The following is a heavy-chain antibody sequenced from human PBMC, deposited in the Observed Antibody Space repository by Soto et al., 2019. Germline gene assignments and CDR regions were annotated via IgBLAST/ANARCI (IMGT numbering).Heavy chain of an antibody. V-gene: IGHV3-9*01. D-gene: IGHD3-3*01. Sequence: GGSLRLCCVVTGLNFDDFAMHWVRQAPGKGLEWVSGITWNSRVLAYADSVKGRFTISRDNARNSLYLQMDSLRDEDTALYYCAKGRYDFWSPYYFDSWGQGTLVTVSS. CDR2: ITWNSRVL. CDR1: GLNFDDFA. J-gene: IGHJ4*02. CDR3: AKGRYDFWSPYYFDS.